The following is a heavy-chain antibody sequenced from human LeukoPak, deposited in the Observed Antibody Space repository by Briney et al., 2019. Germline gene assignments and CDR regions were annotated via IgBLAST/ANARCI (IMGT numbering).Heavy chain of an antibody. D-gene: IGHD3-9*01. J-gene: IGHJ3*02. Sequence: GGSLRLSCAASGFTVSSNYMSWVRQAPGKGLEWVSVIYSGGSTYYADSVKGRFTISRDNSKNTLYLQMNSLRAEDTAVYYCARELRYFDWLLWLVAFDIWGQGTMVTVSS. CDR3: ARELRYFDWLLWLVAFDI. CDR2: IYSGGST. CDR1: GFTVSSNY. V-gene: IGHV3-66*01.